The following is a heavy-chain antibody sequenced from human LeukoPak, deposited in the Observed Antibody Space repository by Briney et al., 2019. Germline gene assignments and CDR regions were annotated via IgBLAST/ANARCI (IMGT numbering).Heavy chain of an antibody. CDR2: IYYSGSS. D-gene: IGHD4-17*01. Sequence: SQTLSLTCTVSGGSINGGGYYWSWIRQHPGKGLEWIGYIYYSGSSYYNPSLKSPVTISIDTSTNQFSLKLSSVTAADTAVYYCARGLEGSMTTVTTSLDYWGQGTLVTVSS. CDR1: GGSINGGGYY. CDR3: ARGLEGSMTTVTTSLDY. J-gene: IGHJ4*02. V-gene: IGHV4-31*01.